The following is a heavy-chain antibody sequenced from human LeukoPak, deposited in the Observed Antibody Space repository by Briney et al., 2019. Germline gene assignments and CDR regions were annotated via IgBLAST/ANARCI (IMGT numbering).Heavy chain of an antibody. CDR3: AKDISRYCSGGSCFYGMDV. D-gene: IGHD2-15*01. J-gene: IGHJ6*02. V-gene: IGHV3-9*01. CDR2: ISWNSGSI. Sequence: GGSLRLSCAASGFTFSSYAMSWVRQAPGKGLEWVSGISWNSGSIGYADSVKGRFTISRDNAKNSLYLQMNSLRAEDTALYYCAKDISRYCSGGSCFYGMDVWGQGTTVTVSS. CDR1: GFTFSSYA.